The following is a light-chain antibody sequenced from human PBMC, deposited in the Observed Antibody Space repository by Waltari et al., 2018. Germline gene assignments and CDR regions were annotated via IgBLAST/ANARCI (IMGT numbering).Light chain of an antibody. CDR1: QSISNW. Sequence: DIQMTQSPSSVSAFVGDRVTITCRASQSISNWLAWDQQKPGKAPKLLICGASDLHSGVPSRFSGSGAGTDFTLTISSLQAEDFATYYCQQVNSFPATFGGGTTVEIK. V-gene: IGKV1-12*01. CDR3: QQVNSFPAT. J-gene: IGKJ4*01. CDR2: GAS.